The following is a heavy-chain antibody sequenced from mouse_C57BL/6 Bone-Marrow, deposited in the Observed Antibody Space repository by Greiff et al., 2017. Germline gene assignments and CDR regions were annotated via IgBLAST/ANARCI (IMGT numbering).Heavy chain of an antibody. CDR3: ARPEYNGSSYGAMDY. D-gene: IGHD1-1*01. J-gene: IGHJ4*01. V-gene: IGHV1-20*01. CDR2: INPYNGDT. Sequence: VQLQQSGPELVKPGDSVKISCKASGYSFTGYFMNWVMQSHGKSLEWIGRINPYNGDTFYNQKFKGKDTLTVDKSSSTAHMELRSMTSDDSAVYDCARPEYNGSSYGAMDYWGQGTSVTVSS. CDR1: GYSFTGYF.